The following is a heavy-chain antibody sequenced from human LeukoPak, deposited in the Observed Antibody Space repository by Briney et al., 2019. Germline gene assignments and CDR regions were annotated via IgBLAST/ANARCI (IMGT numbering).Heavy chain of an antibody. CDR2: ISGSGDNT. D-gene: IGHD5-12*01. V-gene: IGHV3-23*01. CDR3: AKRSGYTAGWFFDF. J-gene: IGHJ4*02. Sequence: GGSLRLSCATSGFAFSAYAMSWVRRAPGRGLEGVSSISGSGDNTYYAESVKGRFTISRDNSENTLFLQMNSLRAEDTAVFYCAKRSGYTAGWFFDFRGQGTLVTVSS. CDR1: GFAFSAYA.